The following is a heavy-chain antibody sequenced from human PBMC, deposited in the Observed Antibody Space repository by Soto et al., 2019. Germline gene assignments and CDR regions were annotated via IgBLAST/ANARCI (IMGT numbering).Heavy chain of an antibody. Sequence: PSETLSLTCTVSGGSISSYYWSWIRQPPGKGLEWIGYIYYSGSTNYNPSLKSRVTISVDTSKNQFSLKLSSVTAADTAVYYCARVSPGNLYYYYGMDVWGQGTTVPSP. V-gene: IGHV4-59*01. CDR1: GGSISSYY. J-gene: IGHJ6*02. CDR2: IYYSGST. CDR3: ARVSPGNLYYYYGMDV.